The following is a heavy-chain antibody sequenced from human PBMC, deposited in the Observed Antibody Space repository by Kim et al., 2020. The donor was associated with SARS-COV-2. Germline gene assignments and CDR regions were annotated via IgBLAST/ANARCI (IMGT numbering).Heavy chain of an antibody. D-gene: IGHD1-26*01. V-gene: IGHV3-30*01. Sequence: GRFTISRDNSKTTLYLQMNSLRAEDTAVYYCARSIVEAGIYYYYYYYMDVWGKGTTVTVSS. J-gene: IGHJ6*03. CDR3: ARSIVEAGIYYYYYYYMDV.